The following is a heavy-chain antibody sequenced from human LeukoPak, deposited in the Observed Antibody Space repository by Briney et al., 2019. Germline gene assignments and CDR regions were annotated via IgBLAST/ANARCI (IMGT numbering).Heavy chain of an antibody. CDR3: AREGDGYIYFDY. CDR1: GGSVSSYY. CDR2: ISSSGST. J-gene: IGHJ4*02. D-gene: IGHD5-24*01. V-gene: IGHV4-4*07. Sequence: SETLSLTSTVSGGSVSSYYWNWIRQPAGKGLEWIGRISSSGSTNYNPSLKSRVTMSVDTSKNQFSLKVTSVTAADTAVYYCAREGDGYIYFDYWGQGTLITVSS.